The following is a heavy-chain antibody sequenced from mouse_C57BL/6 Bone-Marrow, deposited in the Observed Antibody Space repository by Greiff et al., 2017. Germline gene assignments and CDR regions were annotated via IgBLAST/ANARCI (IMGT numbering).Heavy chain of an antibody. Sequence: EVQLVESGGDLVKPGGSLKLSCAASGFTFSSYGMSWVRQTPDKRLEWVATISSGGSYTYYPDSVKGRFTISRDNAKNTLYLQMSSLQSEDTAMYYCARRDYYGSSYSDYWGQGTTLTVSS. D-gene: IGHD1-1*01. CDR2: ISSGGSYT. V-gene: IGHV5-6*01. CDR3: ARRDYYGSSYSDY. J-gene: IGHJ2*01. CDR1: GFTFSSYG.